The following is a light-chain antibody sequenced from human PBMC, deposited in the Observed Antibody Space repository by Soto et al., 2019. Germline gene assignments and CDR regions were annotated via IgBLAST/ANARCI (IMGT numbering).Light chain of an antibody. CDR2: RAS. CDR3: QQYNEYPYT. Sequence: DIQMTQSPSTLSASVGDRDSITCRASQSISTYLAWYQQKPGRAPQALIYRASSLESGVPSRFSGSGSGTGFTLTISSLLPDDFATYYCQQYNEYPYTFGQGTKLEIK. CDR1: QSISTY. J-gene: IGKJ2*01. V-gene: IGKV1-5*03.